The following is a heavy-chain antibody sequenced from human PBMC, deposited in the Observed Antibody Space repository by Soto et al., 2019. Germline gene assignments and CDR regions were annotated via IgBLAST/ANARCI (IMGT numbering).Heavy chain of an antibody. CDR1: GFSLSSYD. CDR2: LGTAGDS. D-gene: IGHD6-19*01. Sequence: EVQLVASGGGLVQPGGSLRLSCSASGFSLSSYDMHWVRQAAGRGLEWVSALGTAGDSYYPDSVKGRFTISREDAKNSLYLQMNSLRDGDTAVYYCARAGVAGVNGGFFYYDLDVWGQGTAVTVSS. J-gene: IGHJ6*02. V-gene: IGHV3-13*01. CDR3: ARAGVAGVNGGFFYYDLDV.